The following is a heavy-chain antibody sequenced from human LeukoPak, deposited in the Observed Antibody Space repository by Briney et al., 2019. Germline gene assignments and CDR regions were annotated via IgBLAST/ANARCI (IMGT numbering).Heavy chain of an antibody. J-gene: IGHJ5*02. CDR2: IYYSGST. CDR3: ARHHNYVDQSTNWFDP. D-gene: IGHD4-11*01. V-gene: IGHV4-59*08. CDR1: GGSISSYY. Sequence: SETLSLTCTVSGGSISSYYWSWIRQPPGKGLEWIGYIYYSGSTNYNPSLKSRVTISVDTPKNQFSLKLSSVTAADTAVYYCARHHNYVDQSTNWFDPWGQGTLVTVSS.